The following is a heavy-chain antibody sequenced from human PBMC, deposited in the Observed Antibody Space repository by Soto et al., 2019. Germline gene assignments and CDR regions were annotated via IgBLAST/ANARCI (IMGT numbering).Heavy chain of an antibody. CDR2: IIPILGIA. Sequence: QVQLVQSGAEVKKPGSSVKVSCKASGGTFSSYTISWVRQAPGQGLEWMGRIIPILGIANYAQKFQGRATITAAKSTSTAYMELSSLRSEDTAVYYCARFRGSYGMDVWGQGTTVTVSS. CDR3: ARFRGSYGMDV. V-gene: IGHV1-69*02. D-gene: IGHD3-10*01. CDR1: GGTFSSYT. J-gene: IGHJ6*02.